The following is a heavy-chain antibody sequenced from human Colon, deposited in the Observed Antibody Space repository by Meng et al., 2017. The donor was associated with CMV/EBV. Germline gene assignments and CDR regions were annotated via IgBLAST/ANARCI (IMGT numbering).Heavy chain of an antibody. CDR3: AKNLFVPPAIMSVFAPNDY. D-gene: IGHD2-2*02. CDR2: ISSSGDET. V-gene: IGHV3-23*01. Sequence: GGSLRLSCAFSGLSFKSYAMTWVRQAPGQGLEWVAVISSSGDETYYADSVQGRFIVSRDNAKSTLFLQINGLGAEDTAKYYCAKNLFVPPAIMSVFAPNDYWGQGMLVTVSS. J-gene: IGHJ4*02. CDR1: GLSFKSYA.